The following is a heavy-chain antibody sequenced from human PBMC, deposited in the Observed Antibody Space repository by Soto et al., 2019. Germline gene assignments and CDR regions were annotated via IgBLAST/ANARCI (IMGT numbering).Heavy chain of an antibody. Sequence: SETLSLTCTVSGGSISSYYWSWIRQPPGKGLEWIGYIYYSGSTNYNPSLKSRVTISVDTSKNQFSLKLSSVTAADTAVYYCARVDLDCGGDCYLDYWGQGTLVTVSS. CDR1: GGSISSYY. J-gene: IGHJ4*02. CDR3: ARVDLDCGGDCYLDY. CDR2: IYYSGST. V-gene: IGHV4-59*01. D-gene: IGHD2-21*02.